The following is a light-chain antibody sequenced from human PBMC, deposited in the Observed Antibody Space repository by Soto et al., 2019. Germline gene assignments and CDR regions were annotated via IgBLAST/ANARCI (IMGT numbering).Light chain of an antibody. V-gene: IGKV4-1*01. CDR3: QQYYTTPIT. J-gene: IGKJ5*01. CDR2: WAS. Sequence: DIVMTQSPDSLAVSLGERATINCKSSQSVLYSSNNKNYLAWYQQKPGQPPKLVIYWASTRESGVPDRLSGSGSGTDFTLTVSSLQAEDVAVYYCQQYYTTPITFGQGTRLEIK. CDR1: QSVLYSSNNKNY.